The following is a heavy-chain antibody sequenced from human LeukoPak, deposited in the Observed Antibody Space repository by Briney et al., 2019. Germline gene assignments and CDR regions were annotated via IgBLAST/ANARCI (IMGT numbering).Heavy chain of an antibody. J-gene: IGHJ6*03. CDR3: ARVGYSSGWLYYYYYVDV. V-gene: IGHV1-46*01. D-gene: IGHD6-19*01. CDR2: INPSGGST. CDR1: GYTFTSYY. Sequence: ASVKVPCKASGYTFTSYYMHWVRQAPGQGLEWMGIINPSGGSTSYAQKFQGRVTMTRDTSTSTVYMELSSLRSEDTAVYYCARVGYSSGWLYYYYYVDVWGKGTTVTISS.